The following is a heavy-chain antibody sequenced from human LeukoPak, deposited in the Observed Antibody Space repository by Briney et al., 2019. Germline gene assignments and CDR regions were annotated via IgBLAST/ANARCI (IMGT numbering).Heavy chain of an antibody. CDR1: GFTFSSYG. CDR3: ARPVVAATTPDTFDI. D-gene: IGHD2-15*01. Sequence: PGGSLRLSCAASGFTFSSYGMHWVRQAPGKGLEWVAFIRYDGSNKYYADSVKGRFTISRDNSKNTLYLQMNSLRIEDTAVFYCARPVVAATTPDTFDIWGQGTMVTVSS. J-gene: IGHJ3*02. V-gene: IGHV3-30*02. CDR2: IRYDGSNK.